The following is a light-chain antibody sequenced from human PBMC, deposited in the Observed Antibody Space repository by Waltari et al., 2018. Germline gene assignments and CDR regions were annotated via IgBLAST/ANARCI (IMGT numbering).Light chain of an antibody. V-gene: IGKV1-39*01. J-gene: IGKJ3*01. CDR3: QQSYSTPPFT. CDR1: QSILTY. CDR2: LTS. Sequence: DIQMTQSPSSLSASVGDRITITCRASQSILTYLNWYQQKPGKAPDLLIYLTSTLQSGVPSRFSGSGSGTDFTLTISSLQPEDFATYYCQQSYSTPPFTFGPGTKVDIK.